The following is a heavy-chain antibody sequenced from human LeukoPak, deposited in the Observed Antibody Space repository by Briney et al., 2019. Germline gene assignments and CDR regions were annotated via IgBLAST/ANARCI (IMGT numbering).Heavy chain of an antibody. CDR3: ARVREQWLAFDY. Sequence: ASVKVSCKASGGTFSSYAISWVRLAPGQGLEWMGRIIPILGIANYAQKFQGRVTITADKSTSTAYMELSSLRSEDAAVYYCARVREQWLAFDYWGQGTLVTASS. CDR2: IIPILGIA. V-gene: IGHV1-69*04. CDR1: GGTFSSYA. J-gene: IGHJ4*02. D-gene: IGHD6-19*01.